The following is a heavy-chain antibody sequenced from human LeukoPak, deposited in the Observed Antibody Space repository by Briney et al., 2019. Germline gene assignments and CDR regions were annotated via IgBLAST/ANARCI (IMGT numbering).Heavy chain of an antibody. V-gene: IGHV1-8*03. CDR3: AREYCSGGSCYPYDAFDI. CDR1: GYTFTRYD. J-gene: IGHJ3*02. D-gene: IGHD2-15*01. Sequence: ASVKVSCKASGYTFTRYDINWVRQATGQGLEWMGWMNPKSGNTGHAQKFQGRVTITRDTSISTVYMELSSLRSEDTAVYYCAREYCSGGSCYPYDAFDIWGQGTMVTVSS. CDR2: MNPKSGNT.